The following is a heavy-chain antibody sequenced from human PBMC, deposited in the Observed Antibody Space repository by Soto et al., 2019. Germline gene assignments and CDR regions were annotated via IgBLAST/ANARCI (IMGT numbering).Heavy chain of an antibody. CDR2: ISGSGGST. CDR3: AKEPHVGDGDGPPFDY. V-gene: IGHV3-23*01. CDR1: GFTFSSYA. Sequence: EVPLLESGGGLVQPGGSLRLSCAASGFTFSSYAMSWVRQAPGKGLEWVSAISGSGGSTYYADSVKGRFTISRDNSKNTLYLQMNSLRAEDTAVYYCAKEPHVGDGDGPPFDYWGQGTLVTVSS. J-gene: IGHJ4*02. D-gene: IGHD4-17*01.